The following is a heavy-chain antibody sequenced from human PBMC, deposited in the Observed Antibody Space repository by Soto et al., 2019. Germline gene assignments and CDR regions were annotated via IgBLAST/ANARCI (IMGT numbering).Heavy chain of an antibody. CDR1: GFSISNSSYY. CDR3: ARHGSN. Sequence: QLQLQEAGPGLVKPSETLSLTCTVSGFSISNSSYYWGWIRRPPGKGLEWIGTIYYSVITYYNPSLKSRVTISVDTSKNQFSLKLTSVTAADTAVYYCARHGSNWGQGTLVTVSS. CDR2: IYYSVIT. J-gene: IGHJ4*02. V-gene: IGHV4-39*01.